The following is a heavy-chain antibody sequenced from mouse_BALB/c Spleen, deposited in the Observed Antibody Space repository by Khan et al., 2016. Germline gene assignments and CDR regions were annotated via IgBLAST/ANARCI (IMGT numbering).Heavy chain of an antibody. D-gene: IGHD2-1*01. Sequence: VQLQESGAELVRPGVSVKISCKGSGYTFTDYAMHWVKQSPAKSLEWIGVISTYYGDTAYNQKFKDKATMTVDKSSSTAYMELARLTSEDSAICYCAREGLNYDYAMDYWGQGTSVTVSS. CDR1: GYTFTDYA. CDR2: ISTYYGDT. J-gene: IGHJ4*01. CDR3: AREGLNYDYAMDY. V-gene: IGHV1S137*01.